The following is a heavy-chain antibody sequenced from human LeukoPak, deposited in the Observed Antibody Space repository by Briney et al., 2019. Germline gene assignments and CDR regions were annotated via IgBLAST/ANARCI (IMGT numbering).Heavy chain of an antibody. D-gene: IGHD3-10*01. Sequence: SETLSLTCTVSGYSISSGYYWGWIRQPPGKGLEWIGSIYHSGSTYYNPSLKSRVTISVDTSKNQFSLKLSSVTAADTAVYYCARASPGWFGELAFDPWGQGTLVTVSS. CDR3: ARASPGWFGELAFDP. J-gene: IGHJ5*02. V-gene: IGHV4-38-2*02. CDR1: GYSISSGYY. CDR2: IYHSGST.